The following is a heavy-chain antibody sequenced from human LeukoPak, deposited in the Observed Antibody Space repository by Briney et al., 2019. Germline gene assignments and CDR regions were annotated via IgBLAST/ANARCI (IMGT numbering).Heavy chain of an antibody. CDR3: ARVQLRWAVYYYYMDV. D-gene: IGHD4-23*01. V-gene: IGHV3-21*01. CDR2: ISSSSSYI. CDR1: GFTFSSYS. Sequence: PGGSLRLSCAASGFTFSSYSMNWVRQAPGKGLEWVSSISSSSSYIYYADSVKGRFTISRDNAKNSLYLQMNSLRAEDTAVYYCARVQLRWAVYYYYMDVWGKGTTVTVSS. J-gene: IGHJ6*03.